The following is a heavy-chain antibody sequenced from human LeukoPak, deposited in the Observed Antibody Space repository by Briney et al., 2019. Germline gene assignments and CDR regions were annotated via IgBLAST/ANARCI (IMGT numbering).Heavy chain of an antibody. CDR2: ISSSSSYI. CDR3: ARGPYYYDSSGYYCVGYFDY. V-gene: IGHV3-21*01. D-gene: IGHD3-22*01. CDR1: GFTFSSYS. J-gene: IGHJ4*02. Sequence: GGSLRLSCAASGFTFSSYSMNWVRQAPGKGLEWVSSISSSSSYIYYADSVKGRFTISRDNAKNSLFLQMNSLRAEDTAVYYCARGPYYYDSSGYYCVGYFDYWGQGTLVTVSS.